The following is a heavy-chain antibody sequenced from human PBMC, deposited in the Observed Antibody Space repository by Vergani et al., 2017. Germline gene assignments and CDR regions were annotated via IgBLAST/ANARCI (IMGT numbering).Heavy chain of an antibody. Sequence: QVQLQESGPGLVKPSETLSLTCTVSGGSISSYYWSWIRQPQGKGLEWIGYIYYSGSTNYNPSLKSRVTISVDTSKNQFSLKLSSVTAADTAVYYCASATPGGNLIFDYWGQGTLVTVSS. V-gene: IGHV4-59*01. D-gene: IGHD4-23*01. CDR1: GGSISSYY. J-gene: IGHJ4*02. CDR3: ASATPGGNLIFDY. CDR2: IYYSGST.